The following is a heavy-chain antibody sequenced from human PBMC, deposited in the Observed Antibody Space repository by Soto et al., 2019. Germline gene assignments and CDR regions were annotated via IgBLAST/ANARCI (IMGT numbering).Heavy chain of an antibody. D-gene: IGHD4-4*01. CDR1: PRLSSVYY. CDR3: APVRDWFDP. Sequence: AGTLCLTCAVHPRLSSVYYWNWIRQPPGKGLEWIGEIDHSGYTNYSPSLKSRVTMSVDTSKNQFSLRLSSVAAADTAVYCCAPVRDWFDPWGQGTMVTCSS. V-gene: IGHV4-34*01. J-gene: IGHJ5*02. CDR2: IDHSGYT.